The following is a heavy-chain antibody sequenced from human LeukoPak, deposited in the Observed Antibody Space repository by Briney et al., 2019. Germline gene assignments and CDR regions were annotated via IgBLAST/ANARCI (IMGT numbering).Heavy chain of an antibody. Sequence: SETLSLTCTVSGGSISSHYWSWIRQPPGKGLEWIAYIFYSGSTNYNPSLKSRVTISVDTSKNQFSLKLSSVTVADTAVYYCARVGYSSGWSHFDLWGRGTLVTVSS. J-gene: IGHJ2*01. CDR2: IFYSGST. CDR3: ARVGYSSGWSHFDL. V-gene: IGHV4-59*11. CDR1: GGSISSHY. D-gene: IGHD6-19*01.